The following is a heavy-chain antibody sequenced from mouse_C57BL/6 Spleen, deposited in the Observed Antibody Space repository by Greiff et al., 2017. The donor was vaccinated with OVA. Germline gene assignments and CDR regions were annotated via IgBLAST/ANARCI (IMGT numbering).Heavy chain of an antibody. J-gene: IGHJ4*01. CDR2: IRSKSNNYAT. CDR3: VRHVGDYYAMDY. Sequence: EVQLQESGGGLVQPKGSLKLSCAASGFSFNTYAMNWVRQAPGKGLEWVARIRSKSNNYATYYADSVKDRFTISRDDSESMLYLQMNNLKTEDTAMYYCVRHVGDYYAMDYWGQGTSVTVSS. CDR1: GFSFNTYA. V-gene: IGHV10-1*01.